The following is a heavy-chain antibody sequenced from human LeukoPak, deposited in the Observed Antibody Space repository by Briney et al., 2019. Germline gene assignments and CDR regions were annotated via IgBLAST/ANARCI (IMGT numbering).Heavy chain of an antibody. CDR3: ARLYRENLAAAGYFDY. D-gene: IGHD6-13*01. CDR2: INHSGST. V-gene: IGHV4-34*01. J-gene: IGHJ4*02. CDR1: GGSFSGYY. Sequence: PSETLSLTCAVYGGSFSGYYWSWIRQPPGKGLEWIGEINHSGSTNYNPSLKSRVTISVDTSKNQFSLKLSSVTAADTAVYYCARLYRENLAAAGYFDYWGQGTLVTVSS.